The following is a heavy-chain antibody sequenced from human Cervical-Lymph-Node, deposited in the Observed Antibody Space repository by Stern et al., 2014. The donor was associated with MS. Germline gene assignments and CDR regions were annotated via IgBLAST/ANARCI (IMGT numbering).Heavy chain of an antibody. Sequence: VQLVQSGGGVVQPGKSLRLSCAASGFTFSTYGMHWVRQAPGKGLGWVSFISFDGNKKYCADAVKGRFATSRDNSKDTLHLEMKSLTVDDTAVYYCAKAPIAMVGSYLDSWGQGTLVIVSS. D-gene: IGHD6-19*01. CDR1: GFTFSTYG. CDR3: AKAPIAMVGSYLDS. J-gene: IGHJ4*02. V-gene: IGHV3-30*18. CDR2: ISFDGNKK.